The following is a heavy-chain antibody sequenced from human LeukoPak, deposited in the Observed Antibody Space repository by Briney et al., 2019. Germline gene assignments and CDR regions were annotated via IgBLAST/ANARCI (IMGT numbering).Heavy chain of an antibody. J-gene: IGHJ6*02. V-gene: IGHV3-53*01. Sequence: GGSLRLSCAASGFTVSSNYMSWVRQAPGKGLEWVSVIYSGGSTYYADSVKGRFNISRDNSKNTLYLQMNSLRVEDTAVYYCVRDGPYSSSPYGMDVWGQGTTVTVSS. CDR3: VRDGPYSSSPYGMDV. CDR1: GFTVSSNY. CDR2: IYSGGST. D-gene: IGHD6-13*01.